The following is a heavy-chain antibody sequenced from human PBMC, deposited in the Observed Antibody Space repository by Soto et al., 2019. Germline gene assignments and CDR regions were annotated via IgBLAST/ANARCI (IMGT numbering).Heavy chain of an antibody. J-gene: IGHJ6*02. D-gene: IGHD3-10*01. Sequence: QVQLQESGPGLVKPSETLSLTCSVYGGSMKNYYWTWIRQPPGKGLEWIGFFYDTGSTNTNPSLETRITISVDTTKNPVSLKMASVTAADSSIYYCARASPPAAIPRGSCYYSGMDVWGRGTTVIVSS. V-gene: IGHV4-59*01. CDR2: FYDTGST. CDR3: ARASPPAAIPRGSCYYSGMDV. CDR1: GGSMKNYY.